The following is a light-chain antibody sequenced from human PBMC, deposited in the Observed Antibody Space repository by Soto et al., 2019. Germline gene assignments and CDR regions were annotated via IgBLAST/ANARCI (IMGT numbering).Light chain of an antibody. CDR3: QQYDNLPIN. CDR2: DAS. J-gene: IGKJ5*01. Sequence: DSQRTQPPSSVSASVGDRVTITCQASQDISNYLNWYQQKPGKAPKLLIYDASNLETGVPSRFSGSGSGTDFTFTISRLQPEDIATYYCQQYDNLPINFGQGTRLEI. V-gene: IGKV1-33*01. CDR1: QDISNY.